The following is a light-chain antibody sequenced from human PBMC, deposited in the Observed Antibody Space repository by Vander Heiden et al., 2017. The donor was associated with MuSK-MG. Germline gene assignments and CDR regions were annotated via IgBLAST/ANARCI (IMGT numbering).Light chain of an antibody. Sequence: DIQLTQSPSFLSASVGDRVTITCRASQGISSYLAWYQQKPGTAPNLLIYAASTLQSGVPSRFSGSGSGTEFTLTISSLQPEDFATYYCQQVSSYPLTFGQGTRLEIK. CDR2: AAS. J-gene: IGKJ5*01. CDR1: QGISSY. V-gene: IGKV1-9*01. CDR3: QQVSSYPLT.